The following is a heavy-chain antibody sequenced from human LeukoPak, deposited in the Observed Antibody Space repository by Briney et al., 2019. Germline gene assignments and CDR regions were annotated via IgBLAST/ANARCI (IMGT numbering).Heavy chain of an antibody. J-gene: IGHJ4*02. CDR2: IYYSGST. D-gene: IGHD2-21*02. V-gene: IGHV4-59*08. Sequence: SETLSLTCTVSGGSISSYYWSWIRQPPGKGLEWIGYIYYSGSTYYNPSLKSRVTISVDTSKNQFSLKLSSVTAADTAVYYCARHYRAVVTAIPFYYFDYWGQGTLVTVSS. CDR3: ARHYRAVVTAIPFYYFDY. CDR1: GGSISSYY.